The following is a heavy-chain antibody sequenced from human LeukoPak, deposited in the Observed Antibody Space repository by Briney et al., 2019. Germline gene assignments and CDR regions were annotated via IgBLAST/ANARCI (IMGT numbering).Heavy chain of an antibody. V-gene: IGHV4-34*01. Sequence: SETLSLTCAVYGASFNDYYWSWLRHSPTKGLEWIGEVNHSGSTKYNPSLKSRVTISADKSKNQFFLRLSPVAAADSGVYYCARERASNNHDNWFDPWGQGTLVTVSS. CDR1: GASFNDYY. CDR2: VNHSGST. CDR3: ARERASNNHDNWFDP. J-gene: IGHJ5*02.